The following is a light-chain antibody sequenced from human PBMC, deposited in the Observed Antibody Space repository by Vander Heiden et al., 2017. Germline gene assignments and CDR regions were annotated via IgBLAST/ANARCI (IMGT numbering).Light chain of an antibody. CDR2: EDS. CDR1: SSDAVAYNY. CDR3: SSYKSRSAYYV. Sequence: QSALSQPASASGSPALSSPTSWITCSSDAVAYNYVSWYQQYPGQAPKLIIYEDSNRPSGVSSRLSGSKSGNTASLTISGVQVEDEADYYCSSYKSRSAYYVFGTGTKVTVL. V-gene: IGLV2-14*01. J-gene: IGLJ1*01.